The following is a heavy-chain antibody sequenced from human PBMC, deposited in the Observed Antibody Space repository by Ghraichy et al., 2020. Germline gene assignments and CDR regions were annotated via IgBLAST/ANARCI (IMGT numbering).Heavy chain of an antibody. CDR3: ASGTSGYFDY. Sequence: GVLNISCAASGFTVSGTYMSWVRQAPGKGLEWVSIIYSGGSTYYTDSVKGRFTISRDNSKNTLYVQMNNLRADDTAVYYCASGTSGYFDYWGQGTLVTVSS. D-gene: IGHD3-22*01. J-gene: IGHJ4*02. CDR2: IYSGGST. V-gene: IGHV3-53*05. CDR1: GFTVSGTY.